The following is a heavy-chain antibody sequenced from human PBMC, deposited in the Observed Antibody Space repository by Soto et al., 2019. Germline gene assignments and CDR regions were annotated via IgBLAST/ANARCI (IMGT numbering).Heavy chain of an antibody. CDR2: ISPYTGNT. CDR3: GMVENYVTPTPQDV. Sequence: QVQLVQSGDEVKKPGASVKVSCKASGYIFVNYGIAWVRQAPGQGLEWMGWISPYTGNTHSATKIQGRLTMTTDTXXSTAYRDLGSVTSDDPAVYYCGMVENYVTPTPQDVWGKGTTVTVSS. V-gene: IGHV1-18*01. J-gene: IGHJ6*04. D-gene: IGHD3-16*01. CDR1: GYIFVNYG.